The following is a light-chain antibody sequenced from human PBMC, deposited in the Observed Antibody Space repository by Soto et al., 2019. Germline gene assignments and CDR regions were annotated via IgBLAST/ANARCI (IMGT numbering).Light chain of an antibody. J-gene: IGKJ2*01. CDR1: QSVSSSY. CDR2: GAS. Sequence: EIVLTQSPGTLSLSPGERATLSCRASQSVSSSYLAWYQQKPGQAPRLLISGASRRATGIPDRFSGSGSGTDLTLTISRLEPEDFAVYYCQLYAGSPYTFAQGTKLEIK. V-gene: IGKV3-20*01. CDR3: QLYAGSPYT.